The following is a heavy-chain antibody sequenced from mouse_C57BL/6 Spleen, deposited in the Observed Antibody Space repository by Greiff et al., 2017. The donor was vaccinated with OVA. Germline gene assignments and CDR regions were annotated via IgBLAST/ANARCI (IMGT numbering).Heavy chain of an antibody. CDR3: AREITTKYFDV. J-gene: IGHJ1*03. V-gene: IGHV5-4*01. CDR1: GFTFSSYA. D-gene: IGHD2-4*01. Sequence: EVQGVESGGGLVKPGGSLKLSCAASGFTFSSYAMSWVRQTPEKRLEWVATISDGGSYTYYPDNVKGRFTISRDNAKNNLYLQMSHLKSEDTAMYYCAREITTKYFDVWGTGTTVTVSS. CDR2: ISDGGSYT.